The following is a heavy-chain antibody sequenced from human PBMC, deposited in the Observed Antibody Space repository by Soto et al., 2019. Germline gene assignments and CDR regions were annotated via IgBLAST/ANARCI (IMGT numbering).Heavy chain of an antibody. D-gene: IGHD1-1*01. CDR2: ISGSGGST. J-gene: IGHJ6*04. CDR1: GFTFSSYA. Sequence: EVQLLESGGGLVQPGGSLRLSCAASGFTFSSYAMSWVRQAPGKGLAWVSAISGSGGSTYYADSVKGRFTISRDNSKNTLYLQMTSLRADDTAVYYCAKDMSPATTSYYGMDVWGKGTTVTVSS. CDR3: AKDMSPATTSYYGMDV. V-gene: IGHV3-23*01.